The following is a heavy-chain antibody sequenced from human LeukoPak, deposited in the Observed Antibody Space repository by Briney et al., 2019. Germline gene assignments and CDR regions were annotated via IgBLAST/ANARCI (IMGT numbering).Heavy chain of an antibody. V-gene: IGHV3-48*03. CDR3: ARDPGDIVVVPRGMDV. D-gene: IGHD2-2*01. CDR1: GFTFSSYE. J-gene: IGHJ6*04. CDR2: ISSSGSTI. Sequence: RAGASLRLSCAASGFTFSSYEMNWVRQAPGKGLEWVSYISSSGSTIYYADSVKGRFTISRDNAKNSLYLQMNSLRAEDTAVYYCARDPGDIVVVPRGMDVWGKGTTVTVSS.